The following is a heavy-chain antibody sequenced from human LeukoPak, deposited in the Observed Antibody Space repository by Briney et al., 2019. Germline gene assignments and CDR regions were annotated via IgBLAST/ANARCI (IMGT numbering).Heavy chain of an antibody. D-gene: IGHD3-22*01. CDR1: GGTFSSYA. J-gene: IGHJ4*02. CDR3: ARDPPYYDSSGYYGGHGY. V-gene: IGHV1-69*06. CDR2: IIPIFGTA. Sequence: GASVKVSCKASGGTFSSYAISWVRQAPGQGLEWMGGIIPIFGTANYAQKFQGRVTITADKSTSTAYMELSSLKSEDTAVYYCARDPPYYDSSGYYGGHGYWGQGTLVTVSS.